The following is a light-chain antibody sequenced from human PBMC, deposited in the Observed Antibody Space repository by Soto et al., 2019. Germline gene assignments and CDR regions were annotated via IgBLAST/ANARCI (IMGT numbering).Light chain of an antibody. J-gene: IGLJ2*01. CDR1: SGYNNYR. CDR3: GADHGSGSNVV. V-gene: IGLV9-49*01. Sequence: QLVLTQPPSASASLVASVTLTCTLSSGYNNYRVVWYQQRPGKGPRFVMRVGTGGLVGSKGDGIPDRFSVLGSGLNRYLTIKNIQEEDESDYHCGADHGSGSNVVFGGGTKLTVL. CDR2: VGTGGLVG.